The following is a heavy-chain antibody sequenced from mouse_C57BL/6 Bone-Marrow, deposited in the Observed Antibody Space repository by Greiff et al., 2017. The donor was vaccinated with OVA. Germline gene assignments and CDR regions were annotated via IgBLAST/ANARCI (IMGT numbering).Heavy chain of an antibody. D-gene: IGHD1-1*01. CDR3: ARRDYYGSSGYFDY. V-gene: IGHV1-69*01. J-gene: IGHJ2*01. Sequence: QVQLQQPGAELVMPGASVKLSCKASGYTFTSYWMHWVKQRPGQGLEWIGEIDPSDSYTNYNQKFKGKSTLTVDKSSRTAYMQLSSLTSEDSAVYYCARRDYYGSSGYFDYWGQGTTLTVSS. CDR1: GYTFTSYW. CDR2: IDPSDSYT.